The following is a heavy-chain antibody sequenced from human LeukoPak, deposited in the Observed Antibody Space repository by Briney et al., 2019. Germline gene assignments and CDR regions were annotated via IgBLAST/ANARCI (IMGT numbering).Heavy chain of an antibody. Sequence: PGGSLRLSCAASGFTFSSYSMNWVRQAPGKGLEWVSSISSSSSYIYYADSVKGRFTISRDNAKNSLYLQMNSLRAEDTAVYYCARYSYYDILTGYYAGRNYNWFDPWGQGTLVTVSS. CDR3: ARYSYYDILTGYYAGRNYNWFDP. J-gene: IGHJ5*02. CDR2: ISSSSSYI. CDR1: GFTFSSYS. V-gene: IGHV3-21*01. D-gene: IGHD3-9*01.